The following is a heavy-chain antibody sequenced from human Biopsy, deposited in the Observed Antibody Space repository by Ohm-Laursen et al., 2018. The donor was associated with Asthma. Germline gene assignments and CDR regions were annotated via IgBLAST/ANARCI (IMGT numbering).Heavy chain of an antibody. D-gene: IGHD3-9*01. CDR1: RYTFTSYD. Sequence: ASVKVSCKASRYTFTSYDINWVRQATGQRLEWMGWINAGDGNTKYSQKFQGRVTITRDTSASTAYMDLRSLRSEDTAMYYCARTYYDFLTGQVNDAFALWGQGTMVTVSS. CDR3: ARTYYDFLTGQVNDAFAL. J-gene: IGHJ3*01. V-gene: IGHV1-3*01. CDR2: INAGDGNT.